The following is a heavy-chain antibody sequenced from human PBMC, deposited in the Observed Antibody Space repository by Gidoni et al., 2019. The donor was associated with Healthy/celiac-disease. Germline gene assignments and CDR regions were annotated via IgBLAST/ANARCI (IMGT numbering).Heavy chain of an antibody. V-gene: IGHV1-69*01. Sequence: SWVRQAPGQGLEWTGGIIPIFGTANYAQKFQGRATITADESTSTAYMELSSLRSEDTAVYYCARGAFVPAASRYYYYYYMDVWGKGTTVTVSS. D-gene: IGHD2-2*01. CDR2: IIPIFGTA. J-gene: IGHJ6*03. CDR3: ARGAFVPAASRYYYYYYMDV.